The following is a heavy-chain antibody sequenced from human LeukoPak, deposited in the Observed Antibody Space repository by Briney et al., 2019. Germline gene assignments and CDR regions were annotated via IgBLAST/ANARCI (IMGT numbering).Heavy chain of an antibody. Sequence: GGSLRLSCAASGFTFSSYWMSWVRQTPGKGLEWVANIKQDGSEKYYVDSVKGRFTISRDNAKNSLYLQMNSLRAEDTAVYYCARVHSGSYWPRDFDYWGQGTLVTVSS. D-gene: IGHD1-26*01. CDR2: IKQDGSEK. CDR1: GFTFSSYW. V-gene: IGHV3-7*01. J-gene: IGHJ4*02. CDR3: ARVHSGSYWPRDFDY.